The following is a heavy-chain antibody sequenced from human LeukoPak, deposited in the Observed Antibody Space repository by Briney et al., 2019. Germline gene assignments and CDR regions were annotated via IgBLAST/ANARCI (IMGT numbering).Heavy chain of an antibody. Sequence: PGGSLRLSCAASGFTFSNYAMSWVRQAPGQGLEWVSAITGSGGNTYYADSVKGRFTISRDNSKSTVFLQMNSLRAEDTAVYYCAKWGDYDVLTGYYVSDYWGQGTLVTVSS. J-gene: IGHJ4*02. CDR3: AKWGDYDVLTGYYVSDY. V-gene: IGHV3-23*01. D-gene: IGHD3-9*01. CDR1: GFTFSNYA. CDR2: ITGSGGNT.